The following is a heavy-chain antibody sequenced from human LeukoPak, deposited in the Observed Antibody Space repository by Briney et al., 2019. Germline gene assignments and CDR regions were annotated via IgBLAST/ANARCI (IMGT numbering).Heavy chain of an antibody. CDR1: GFTLSNYW. Sequence: PGGSLRLSCAASGFTLSNYWMHWVRQSPGKGPVWVARINIDGSYTCYADSVKGRFTISRDDAKNTLYLQMSSLRAEDTAVYYCARDFDAGGTPGDDFDYWGRGTLVTVSS. D-gene: IGHD4-23*01. CDR2: INIDGSYT. V-gene: IGHV3-74*01. CDR3: ARDFDAGGTPGDDFDY. J-gene: IGHJ4*02.